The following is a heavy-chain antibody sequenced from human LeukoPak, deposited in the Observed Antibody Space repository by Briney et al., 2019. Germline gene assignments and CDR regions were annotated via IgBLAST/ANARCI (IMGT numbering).Heavy chain of an antibody. CDR2: INPSGGST. J-gene: IGHJ4*02. CDR3: ARDSYDDYYFDY. Sequence: ASVKVSCKASGYTFTSYYIHWVRQAPGQGLEWMGIINPSGGSTSYAQKFQGRVTMTRDTSTSTVYMELSSLRSEDTAVYYCARDSYDDYYFDYWGQGTLVTVSS. V-gene: IGHV1-46*01. D-gene: IGHD4-17*01. CDR1: GYTFTSYY.